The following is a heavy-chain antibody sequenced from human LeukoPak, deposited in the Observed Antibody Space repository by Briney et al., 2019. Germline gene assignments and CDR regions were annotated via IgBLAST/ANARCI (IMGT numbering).Heavy chain of an antibody. CDR3: AKGIAVAGTWFDP. CDR2: ISGSGGST. J-gene: IGHJ5*02. Sequence: GGSLRLSCAASGFTFSSYGMSWVRQAPGKGLEWVSAISGSGGSTYYADSVKGRFTISRDNSKNTLYLQMDSLRAEDTAVYYCAKGIAVAGTWFDPWGQGTLVTVSS. CDR1: GFTFSSYG. D-gene: IGHD6-19*01. V-gene: IGHV3-23*01.